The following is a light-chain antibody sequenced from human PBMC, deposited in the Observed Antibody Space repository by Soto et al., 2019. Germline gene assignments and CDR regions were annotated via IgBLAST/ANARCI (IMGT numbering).Light chain of an antibody. CDR2: EVS. CDR3: SSYTSSSTHNYV. V-gene: IGLV2-14*01. J-gene: IGLJ1*01. Sequence: QSVLTQPASVSGSPGQSITISCTGTSSDVGDYNYVSWYQQHPGKAPKLMIYEVSNRPSGVSNRFSGSKSGNTASLTISGLQAEDEADYFCSSYTSSSTHNYVFGTGTKATVL. CDR1: SSDVGDYNY.